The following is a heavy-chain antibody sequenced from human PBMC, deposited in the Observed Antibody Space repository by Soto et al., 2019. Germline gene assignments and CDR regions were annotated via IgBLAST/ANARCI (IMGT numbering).Heavy chain of an antibody. CDR1: GFTFSSYG. V-gene: IGHV3-33*01. CDR2: IWYDGSNK. D-gene: IGHD5-18*01. CDR3: ARDETLRGYSYGFIDY. Sequence: LGLSCAASGFTFSSYGMHWVRQAPGKGLEWVAVIWYDGSNKYYADSVKGRFTISRDNSKNTLYLQMNSLRAEDTAVYYCARDETLRGYSYGFIDYWGQGTLVTVSS. J-gene: IGHJ4*02.